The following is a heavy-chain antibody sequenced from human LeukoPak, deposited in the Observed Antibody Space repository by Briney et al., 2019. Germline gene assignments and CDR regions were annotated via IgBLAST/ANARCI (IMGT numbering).Heavy chain of an antibody. J-gene: IGHJ3*02. CDR3: ARGRVPAAMGLHDAFDI. V-gene: IGHV1-2*02. Sequence: ASVKVSCKASGYTFTGYYMHWVRQAPGQGLEWMGWINPNSGGTNYAQKFQGRVTMTRDTSISTAYMELSRLRSDDTAVYYCARGRVPAAMGLHDAFDIWGQGTMVTVSS. CDR1: GYTFTGYY. CDR2: INPNSGGT. D-gene: IGHD2-2*01.